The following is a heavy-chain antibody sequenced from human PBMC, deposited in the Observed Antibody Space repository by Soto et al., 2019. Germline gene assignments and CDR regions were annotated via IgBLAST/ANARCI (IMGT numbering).Heavy chain of an antibody. CDR1: GYTFTSYG. V-gene: IGHV1-18*01. J-gene: IGHJ4*02. CDR2: ISAYNGNT. Sequence: QVQLVQSGAEVKKPGASVKVSCKASGYTFTSYGISWVRQAPGQGLEWMGWISAYNGNTNYAQKLQGRVTMTTDTPTSTAYMELRRLRSDDAAVYYCARVEFRAAAGRGYFDYWGQGTLVTVSS. CDR3: ARVEFRAAAGRGYFDY. D-gene: IGHD6-13*01.